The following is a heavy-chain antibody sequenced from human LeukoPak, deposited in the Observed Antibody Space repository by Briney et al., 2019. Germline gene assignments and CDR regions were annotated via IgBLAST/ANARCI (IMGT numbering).Heavy chain of an antibody. CDR3: VSAGYSSGWRSGYYFDY. CDR1: GLTVSSNY. D-gene: IGHD6-19*01. V-gene: IGHV3-53*04. J-gene: IGHJ4*02. CDR2: IYSGGST. Sequence: GGSLRLSCAASGLTVSSNYMSWVRRAPGKGLEWVSVIYSGGSTYYADSVKGRFTISRHNSKNTLYLQMNSLRAEDTAVYYCVSAGYSSGWRSGYYFDYWGQGTLVTVSS.